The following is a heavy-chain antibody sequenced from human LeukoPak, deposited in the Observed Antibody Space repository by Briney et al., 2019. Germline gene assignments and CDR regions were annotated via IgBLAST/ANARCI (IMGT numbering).Heavy chain of an antibody. V-gene: IGHV4-59*01. D-gene: IGHD1-7*01. CDR1: SDSIGNYY. J-gene: IGHJ5*02. Sequence: SETLSLTCTVSSDSIGNYYWTWIRQSPGKRLEWLGYYSSTGDSEYNPSLKSRVTMSVDMSKNQFSLKLTSVTAADTAVYFCARGYHWNYGWFDPWGQGTLVIVSS. CDR3: ARGYHWNYGWFDP. CDR2: YSSTGDS.